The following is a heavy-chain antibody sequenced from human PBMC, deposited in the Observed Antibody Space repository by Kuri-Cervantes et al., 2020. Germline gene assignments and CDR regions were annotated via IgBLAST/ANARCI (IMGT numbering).Heavy chain of an antibody. V-gene: IGHV3-30-3*01. J-gene: IGHJ4*02. CDR2: ISYDGSNK. Sequence: GGSLRLSCAASGFTVSSNYMSWVRQAPGKGLEWVAVISYDGSNKYYADSVKGRFTISRDNSKNTLYLQMNSLRAEDTAVYYCARGPLYDFWSGFPPDYWGQGTLVTVSS. D-gene: IGHD3-3*01. CDR3: ARGPLYDFWSGFPPDY. CDR1: GFTVSSNY.